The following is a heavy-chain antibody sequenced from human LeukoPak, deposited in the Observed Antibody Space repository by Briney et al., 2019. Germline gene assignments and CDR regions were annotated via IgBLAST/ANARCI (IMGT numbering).Heavy chain of an antibody. CDR3: AKGRLPTDY. CDR2: ISDSDDSI. Sequence: GGSLRLSRAASGFTFSSYAMSWVRQAPGEGLEWVSEISDSDDSIDYADFVKGRFTISRDNSKNTLYLQMNSLRAEDTAVYYCAKGRLPTDYWGQGTLVTVSS. J-gene: IGHJ4*02. CDR1: GFTFSSYA. V-gene: IGHV3-23*01.